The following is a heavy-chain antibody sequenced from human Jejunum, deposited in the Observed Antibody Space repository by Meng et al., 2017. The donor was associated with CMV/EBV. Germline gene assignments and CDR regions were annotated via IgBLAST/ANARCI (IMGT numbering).Heavy chain of an antibody. V-gene: IGHV3-9*01. Sequence: FPFDDYAMHWVPQAPGKGLEWVSGISWNGDNIDYADSVRGRFTISRDNAKNSLYLQMNSLKAEDTAFYYCAKTLSPYDFWSGADYWGQGTLVTVSS. J-gene: IGHJ4*02. D-gene: IGHD3-3*01. CDR1: FPFDDYA. CDR3: AKTLSPYDFWSGADY. CDR2: ISWNGDNI.